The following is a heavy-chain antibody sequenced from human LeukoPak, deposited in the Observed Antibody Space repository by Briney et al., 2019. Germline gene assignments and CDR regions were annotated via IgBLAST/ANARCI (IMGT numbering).Heavy chain of an antibody. J-gene: IGHJ4*02. D-gene: IGHD5-24*01. Sequence: SETLSLTCAVSGGSFSGYYWSWIRQPPGKGLEWIGEVHYSGATNYDPTLKSRVTISADTSKNQFSLKLTSVSAADAAVYFCARGNLDGFYFDFWGRGTLVTVSS. CDR1: GGSFSGYY. V-gene: IGHV4-34*01. CDR3: ARGNLDGFYFDF. CDR2: VHYSGAT.